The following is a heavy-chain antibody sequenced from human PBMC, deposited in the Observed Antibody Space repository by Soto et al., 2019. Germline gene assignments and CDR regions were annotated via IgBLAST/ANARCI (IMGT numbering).Heavy chain of an antibody. CDR3: AANNWNDGYYFDY. J-gene: IGHJ4*02. CDR2: IWYDGSNK. CDR1: GFTFSSYG. Sequence: PGGSLRLSCAAPGFTFSSYGMHWVRQAPGKGLEWVAVIWYDGSNKYYADSVKGRFTISRDNSKNTLYLQMNSLRAEDTAVYYCAANNWNDGYYFDYWGQGTLVTVSS. D-gene: IGHD1-20*01. V-gene: IGHV3-33*01.